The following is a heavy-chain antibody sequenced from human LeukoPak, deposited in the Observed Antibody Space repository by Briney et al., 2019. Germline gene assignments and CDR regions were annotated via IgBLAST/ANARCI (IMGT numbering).Heavy chain of an antibody. CDR3: AGTSRTNWNDGPHDAFDI. CDR2: IYYSGST. CDR1: GGSISSYY. V-gene: IGHV4-59*01. J-gene: IGHJ3*02. Sequence: SETLSLTCTVSGGSISSYYWSWIRQPPGKGLEWIGYIYYSGSTNYNPSLKSRVTISVDTSKNQFSLKLSSVTAADTAVYYCAGTSRTNWNDGPHDAFDIWGQGTMVTVSS. D-gene: IGHD1-20*01.